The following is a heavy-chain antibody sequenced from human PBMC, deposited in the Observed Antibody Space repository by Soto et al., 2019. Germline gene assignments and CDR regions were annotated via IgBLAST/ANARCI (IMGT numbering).Heavy chain of an antibody. D-gene: IGHD6-13*01. CDR3: ARLSIPAGGWIDY. CDR1: GGSISSSSYY. J-gene: IGHJ4*02. CDR2: MEYGGSI. V-gene: IGHV4-39*01. Sequence: QLQLQESGPGLVKPSETLSLTCTVSGGSISSSSYYWGWIRQPPGKGLEWIASMEYGGSIYYNPSLKSRVTISVDTSKNQFSLNLSSVTGADTAVYYCARLSIPAGGWIDYWGQGTLVTVSS.